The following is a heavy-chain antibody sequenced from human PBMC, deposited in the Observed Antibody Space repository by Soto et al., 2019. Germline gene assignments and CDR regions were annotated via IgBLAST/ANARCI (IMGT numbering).Heavy chain of an antibody. V-gene: IGHV4-34*01. CDR3: ARVSSSWYGNWFDP. Sequence: SETLSLTCAVYGGSFSGYYWSWIRQPPGKGLEWIGEINHSGSTNYNPSLKSRVTISVDTSKNQFSLKLSSVTAADTAVYYCARVSSSWYGNWFDPWGQGTLVTVSS. CDR1: GGSFSGYY. D-gene: IGHD6-13*01. CDR2: INHSGST. J-gene: IGHJ5*02.